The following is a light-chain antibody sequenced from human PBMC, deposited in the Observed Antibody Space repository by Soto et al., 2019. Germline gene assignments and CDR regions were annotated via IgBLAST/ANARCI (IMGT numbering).Light chain of an antibody. CDR2: GAS. CDR1: QSINSN. J-gene: IGKJ1*01. CDR3: QQYNNWPPWT. Sequence: VMTQSPATLSVSPGASATLSCTASQSINSNLAWYQQRPGQAPRLLIYGASTRATGIPARYSGSRSGTEFTLTISRLQSEDLAVYYCQQYNNWPPWTVGQGTKGELK. V-gene: IGKV3-15*01.